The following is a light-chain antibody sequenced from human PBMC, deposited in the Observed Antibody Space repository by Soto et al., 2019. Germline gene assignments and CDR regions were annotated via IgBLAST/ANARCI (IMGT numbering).Light chain of an antibody. V-gene: IGLV2-8*01. CDR2: AVS. CDR1: SSDVGAYDY. Sequence: QSVLTQPPSASGSPGQSVTISCTGTSSDVGAYDYVSWYQQQPGKAPKLMIYAVSQRPSGVPDRFSGSKSGNTASLTVSGLQTEDEADYYCWSYAGNTIFVFGGGTKLTVL. CDR3: WSYAGNTIFV. J-gene: IGLJ2*01.